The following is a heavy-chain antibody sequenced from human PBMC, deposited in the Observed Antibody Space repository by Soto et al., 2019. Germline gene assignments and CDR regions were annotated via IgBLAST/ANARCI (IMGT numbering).Heavy chain of an antibody. D-gene: IGHD4-17*01. CDR1: GFSFSDYY. V-gene: IGHV3-11*05. Sequence: PGGSLRLSCVASGFSFSDYYMSWFRQAPGKGVEWVSYISGSSGYTNYADSVKGRFTISRDNAKNSLYLQMNSLRAEDTAVYYCEKDPQPRTVTMKDDAFDIWGQGTMVTVS. J-gene: IGHJ3*02. CDR2: ISGSSGYT. CDR3: EKDPQPRTVTMKDDAFDI.